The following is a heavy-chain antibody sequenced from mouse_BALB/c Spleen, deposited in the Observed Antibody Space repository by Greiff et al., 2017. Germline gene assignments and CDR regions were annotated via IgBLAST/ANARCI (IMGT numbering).Heavy chain of an antibody. CDR1: GFNIKDTY. Sequence: DVKLQESGAELVKPGASVKLSCTASGFNIKDTYMHWVKQRPEQGLEWIGRIDPANGNTKYDPKFQGKATITADTSSNTAYLQLSSLTSEDTAVYYCARATSYYFDYWGQGTTLTVSS. D-gene: IGHD1-1*01. J-gene: IGHJ2*01. CDR2: IDPANGNT. V-gene: IGHV14-3*02. CDR3: ARATSYYFDY.